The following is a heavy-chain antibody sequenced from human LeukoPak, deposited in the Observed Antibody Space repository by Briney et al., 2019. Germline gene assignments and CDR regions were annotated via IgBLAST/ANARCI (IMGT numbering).Heavy chain of an antibody. CDR3: AKGLKGCSGSSCYYFFDF. V-gene: IGHV3-30*18. D-gene: IGHD2-15*01. J-gene: IGHJ4*02. CDR2: ISYDGSNK. Sequence: PGGSLRLSCAASGFTFSSYGMHWVRQAPGKGLEWVAVISYDGSNKYYADSVKGRFTISRDNSKNTLYLQMNSLRAEDTAVYYCAKGLKGCSGSSCYYFFDFWGQGALITVSS. CDR1: GFTFSSYG.